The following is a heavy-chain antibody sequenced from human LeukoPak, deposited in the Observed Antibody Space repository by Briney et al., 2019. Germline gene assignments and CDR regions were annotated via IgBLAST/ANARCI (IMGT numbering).Heavy chain of an antibody. Sequence: GGSLRLSCAASGFTFSSYSMNWVRQAPGKGLEWVSAISGSGGSTYYADSVKGRFTISRDNSKNTLYLQMNSLRAEDTAVYYCAKGKGRITIFGVVTRDCYFDYWGQGTLVTVSS. J-gene: IGHJ4*02. D-gene: IGHD3-3*01. V-gene: IGHV3-23*01. CDR3: AKGKGRITIFGVVTRDCYFDY. CDR2: ISGSGGST. CDR1: GFTFSSYS.